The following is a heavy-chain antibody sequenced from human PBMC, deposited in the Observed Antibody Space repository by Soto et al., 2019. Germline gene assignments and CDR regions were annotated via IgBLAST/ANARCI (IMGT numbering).Heavy chain of an antibody. D-gene: IGHD2-21*01. J-gene: IGHJ4*02. CDR3: ARDAHGPYYPDY. CDR2: ISASSSTI. Sequence: SGGSLRLSCAASGFTFSSYSLNWVRQAPGRGLEWVSYISASSSTINYADSVRGRFTISRDNAANSLYLQMNSLRDEDTAVYYCARDAHGPYYPDYWGQGTLVTVSS. V-gene: IGHV3-48*02. CDR1: GFTFSSYS.